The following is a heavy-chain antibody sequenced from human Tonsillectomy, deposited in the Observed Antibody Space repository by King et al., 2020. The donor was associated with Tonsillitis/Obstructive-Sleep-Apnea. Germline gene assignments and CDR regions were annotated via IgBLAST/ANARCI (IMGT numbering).Heavy chain of an antibody. D-gene: IGHD4-11*01. CDR3: AKDLQFDY. J-gene: IGHJ4*02. V-gene: IGHV3-23*04. CDR2: LSGSGGSA. CDR1: GFTFSSYA. Sequence: VQLVESGGGLVQPGGSLRLSCAASGFTFSSYAMSWVRQAPGKGLEWVSALSGSGGSAYYADSGKGRFTISRDNSKNKLYLQMNSLRAEVTAVYYCAKDLQFDYWGQGTLVTVSS.